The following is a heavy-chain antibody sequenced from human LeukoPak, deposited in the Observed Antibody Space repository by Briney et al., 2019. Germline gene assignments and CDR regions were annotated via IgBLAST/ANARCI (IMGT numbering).Heavy chain of an antibody. Sequence: PGGFLRLSCAASGFPVSSNYMSWVRQAPGKGLEWVSVIYSGGSTYYADYVKGRVTISRDNSKNTLYLQMNSLRAEDTAVYYCARDLPSYDYVWGSYRHDAFDIWGQGTMVTVSS. CDR3: ARDLPSYDYVWGSYRHDAFDI. CDR2: IYSGGST. V-gene: IGHV3-53*01. D-gene: IGHD3-16*02. J-gene: IGHJ3*02. CDR1: GFPVSSNY.